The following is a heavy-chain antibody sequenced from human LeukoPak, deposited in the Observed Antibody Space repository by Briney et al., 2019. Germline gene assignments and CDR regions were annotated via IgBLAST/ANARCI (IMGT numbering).Heavy chain of an antibody. Sequence: PSETLSLTCAVYGGSFRGHYWSWIRQPPGQGLEWIGEINRGGDTDYSPSLKSRVTISLDTSKNQFSLKLSSVTAADTAVYYCARNYGSGSYYRYWGQGTLVTVSS. CDR1: GGSFRGHY. CDR2: INRGGDT. J-gene: IGHJ4*02. V-gene: IGHV4-34*01. D-gene: IGHD3-10*01. CDR3: ARNYGSGSYYRY.